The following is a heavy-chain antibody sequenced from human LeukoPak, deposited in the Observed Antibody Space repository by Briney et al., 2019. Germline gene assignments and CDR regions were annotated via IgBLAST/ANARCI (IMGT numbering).Heavy chain of an antibody. CDR1: GYTFTCYG. D-gene: IGHD3-22*01. CDR2: INAYDGNT. J-gene: IGHJ4*02. Sequence: ASVTVSCKASGYTFTCYGTSWVRQAPGQGLEWMGWINAYDGNTNYAQKLQGRVTMTTDTSTSTAYMELRSLRSDYTAVYYCARDEDYYDSSGVDYWGQGTLVTVSS. CDR3: ARDEDYYDSSGVDY. V-gene: IGHV1-18*01.